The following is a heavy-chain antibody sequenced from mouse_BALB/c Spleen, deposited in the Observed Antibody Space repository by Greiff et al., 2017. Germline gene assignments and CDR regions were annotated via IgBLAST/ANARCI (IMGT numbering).Heavy chain of an antibody. J-gene: IGHJ3*01. V-gene: IGHV14-3*02. Sequence: EVKLQESGAELVKPGASVKLSCTASGFNIKDTYMHWVKQRPEQGLEWIGRIDPANGNTKYDPKFQGKATITADTSSNTAYLQLSSLTSEDTAVYYCAMITPAYWGQGTLVTVSA. D-gene: IGHD2-4*01. CDR2: IDPANGNT. CDR3: AMITPAY. CDR1: GFNIKDTY.